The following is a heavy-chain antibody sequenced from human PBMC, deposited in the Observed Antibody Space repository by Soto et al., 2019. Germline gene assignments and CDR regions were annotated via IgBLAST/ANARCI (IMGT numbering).Heavy chain of an antibody. V-gene: IGHV1-3*01. Sequence: QVLLVQAGAEVRKRGASVKVSCKASGFVFTHYGVHWVRLAPGQRLAWMGWINAGSGNTKYSESFQGRVSITRDTSATTVHMELGSLTSEDTAVYYCARKIFCNTWCDNAMDFSGQGTTVTVSS. CDR3: ARKIFCNTWCDNAMDF. CDR1: GFVFTHYG. CDR2: INAGSGNT. D-gene: IGHD3-3*01. J-gene: IGHJ6*02.